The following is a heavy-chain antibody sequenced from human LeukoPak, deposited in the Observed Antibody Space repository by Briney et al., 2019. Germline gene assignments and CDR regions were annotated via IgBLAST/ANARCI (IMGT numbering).Heavy chain of an antibody. D-gene: IGHD5-12*01. CDR1: GASISSSAR. V-gene: IGHV4-4*02. CDR2: VYHGGST. Sequence: SRTLSLTCAVSGASISSSARWSWVRQFPGKGLEWIGEVYHGGSTNYNPSLKSRVTISLDNSNNHFSLRLSSVTAADTARYYCARRGYSGYEAYFDYWGQGTLVTVSS. J-gene: IGHJ4*02. CDR3: ARRGYSGYEAYFDY.